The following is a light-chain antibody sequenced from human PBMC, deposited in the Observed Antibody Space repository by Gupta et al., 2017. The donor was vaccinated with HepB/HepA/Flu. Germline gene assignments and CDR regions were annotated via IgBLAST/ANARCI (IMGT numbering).Light chain of an antibody. CDR3: NSRDSSGNHWV. V-gene: IGLV3-19*01. CDR1: LRNYY. J-gene: IGLJ3*02. CDR2: GTT. Sequence: LRNYYASWYQQKPGQAPVLVIYGTTDRPSGIPDRFSGSSSGNTASLTITGARAEDEADYYCNSRDSSGNHWVFGGGTKLTVL.